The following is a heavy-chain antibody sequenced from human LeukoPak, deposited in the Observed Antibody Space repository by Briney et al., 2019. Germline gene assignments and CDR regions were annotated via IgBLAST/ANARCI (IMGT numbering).Heavy chain of an antibody. CDR3: ARDTEYKSVDY. Sequence: ASVKVSCKASGYTFTSYGINWARQAPGQGLEWMGWISAYNGYTTYAQNLQDRVTMTTDTSTSTVYMEVRSLRSDDTAVYYCARDTEYKSVDYWGQGTLVTVSS. J-gene: IGHJ4*02. V-gene: IGHV1-18*01. CDR2: ISAYNGYT. D-gene: IGHD6-6*01. CDR1: GYTFTSYG.